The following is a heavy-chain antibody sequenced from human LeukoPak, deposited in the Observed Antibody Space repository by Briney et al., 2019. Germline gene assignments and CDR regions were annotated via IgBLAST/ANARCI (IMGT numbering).Heavy chain of an antibody. D-gene: IGHD5-18*01. V-gene: IGHV3-30*04. CDR1: GFTFGDYA. CDR3: AKDRGGYSYGPFDY. J-gene: IGHJ4*02. Sequence: PGGSLRLSCTASGFTFGDYAMSWVRQAPGKGLEWVAVISYDGSNKYYADSVKGRFTISRDNSKNTLYLQMNSLRAEDTAVYYCAKDRGGYSYGPFDYWGQGTLVTVSS. CDR2: ISYDGSNK.